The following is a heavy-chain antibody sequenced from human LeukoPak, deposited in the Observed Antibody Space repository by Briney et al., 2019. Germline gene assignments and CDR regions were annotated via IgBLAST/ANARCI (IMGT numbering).Heavy chain of an antibody. J-gene: IGHJ4*02. D-gene: IGHD3-10*01. CDR2: VDPEDGET. V-gene: IGHV1-69-2*01. CDR1: GYTFTDYY. Sequence: ASVKVSCKASGYTFTDYYMHWVQQAPGKGLEWMGRVDPEDGETIYAEKFQGRVTITADTSTDTAYMELSSLRSEDTAVYYCATGSYYGSGSYYGEIEYWGQGTLVTVSS. CDR3: ATGSYYGSGSYYGEIEY.